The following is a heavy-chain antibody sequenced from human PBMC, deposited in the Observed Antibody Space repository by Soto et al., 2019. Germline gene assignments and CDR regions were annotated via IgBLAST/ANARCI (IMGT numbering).Heavy chain of an antibody. V-gene: IGHV4-34*01. D-gene: IGHD2-2*02. CDR1: GGSFSGYY. J-gene: IGHJ5*02. Sequence: SETLSLTCTVYGGSFSGYYWTWIRQPPGKGLEWIGEINHSGSTNYNPSLKSRVTISVDTSKNQFSLKLSSVTAADTAVYYCARGVSYCSSTSCYRKYNWFDPWGQGTLVTVSS. CDR2: INHSGST. CDR3: ARGVSYCSSTSCYRKYNWFDP.